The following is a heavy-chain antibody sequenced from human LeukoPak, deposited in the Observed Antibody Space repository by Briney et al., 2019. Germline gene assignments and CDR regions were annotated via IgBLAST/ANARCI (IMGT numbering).Heavy chain of an antibody. CDR3: ARDLLGSYSP. CDR1: GFTFSSYD. J-gene: IGHJ4*02. D-gene: IGHD1-26*01. CDR2: IGVVGDT. V-gene: IGHV3-13*01. Sequence: GGSLRLSCAASGFTFSSYDFHWVRQVTGKGLEWVSAIGVVGDTYCAGSVKGRFTISRDNAKNSLYLQMNSLRAGDTAVYYCARDLLGSYSPWGQGTLVTVSS.